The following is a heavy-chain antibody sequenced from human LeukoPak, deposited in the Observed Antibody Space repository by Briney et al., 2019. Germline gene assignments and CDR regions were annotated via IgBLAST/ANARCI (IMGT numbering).Heavy chain of an antibody. CDR1: GYTFTSYA. CDR2: ISAYNGNT. D-gene: IGHD3-10*01. J-gene: IGHJ4*02. Sequence: ASVKVSCKASGYTFTSYAMNWVRQAPGQGLEWMGWISAYNGNTNYAQKLQGRVTMTTDTSTSTAYMELRSLRSDDTAVYYCARAAITMVRGVIITIRIIDYWGQGTLVTVSS. CDR3: ARAAITMVRGVIITIRIIDY. V-gene: IGHV1-18*01.